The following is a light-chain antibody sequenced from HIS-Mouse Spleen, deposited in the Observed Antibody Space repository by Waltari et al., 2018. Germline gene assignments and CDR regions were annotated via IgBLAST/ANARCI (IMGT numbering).Light chain of an antibody. CDR3: QQYGSSLVT. Sequence: EIVLTQSPGTLSLSPGERATLSCRASLSVSSSYLAWYQQKPGQAPRLLIYGASSRATGIPDRFSGSGSGTDFTLTISRLEPEDFAVYYCQQYGSSLVTFGQGTKVEIK. CDR1: LSVSSSY. CDR2: GAS. J-gene: IGKJ1*01. V-gene: IGKV3-20*01.